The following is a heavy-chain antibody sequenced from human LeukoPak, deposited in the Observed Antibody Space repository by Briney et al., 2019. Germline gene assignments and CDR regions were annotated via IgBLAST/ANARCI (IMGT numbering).Heavy chain of an antibody. CDR2: IYSGGST. Sequence: PGGSLRLYCAASGFTVSSIYMSWVRQAPGLGLDWVSVIYSGGSTYYADSVKGRFTISRDNSKNTLYLQMNSLRAEDTAVYYCARGTYLFYYYGMDVWGQGTTVTVSS. CDR1: GFTVSSIY. J-gene: IGHJ6*02. V-gene: IGHV3-66*01. CDR3: ARGTYLFYYYGMDV.